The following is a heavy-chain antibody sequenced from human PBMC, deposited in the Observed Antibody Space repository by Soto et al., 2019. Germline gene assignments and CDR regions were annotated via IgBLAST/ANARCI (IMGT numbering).Heavy chain of an antibody. D-gene: IGHD3-9*01. J-gene: IGHJ5*02. CDR3: ARDRSLTGYYNVNWFDP. CDR1: GYTFTSYG. Sequence: GASVKVSCKASGYTFTSYGISWVRQAPGQGLEWMGWISAYNGNTNYAQKLQGRVTMTTDTSTSTAYMELRSLRSDDTAVYYCARDRSLTGYYNVNWFDPWGQGTLVTVSS. CDR2: ISAYNGNT. V-gene: IGHV1-18*01.